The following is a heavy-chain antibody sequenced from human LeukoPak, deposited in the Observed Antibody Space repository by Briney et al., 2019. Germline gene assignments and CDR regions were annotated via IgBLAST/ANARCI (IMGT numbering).Heavy chain of an antibody. CDR3: SSHYGPGPV. D-gene: IGHD3-10*01. Sequence: ASVKVSCKALGYSFRDHHVIWVRQAPGQGLEWMGWIHPGTGDTKFGQNFQGRLTMTWDTSITAAYMDLIELTSDDTAVYYCSSHYGPGPVWGQGTLVTASS. J-gene: IGHJ4*02. V-gene: IGHV1-2*02. CDR2: IHPGTGDT. CDR1: GYSFRDHH.